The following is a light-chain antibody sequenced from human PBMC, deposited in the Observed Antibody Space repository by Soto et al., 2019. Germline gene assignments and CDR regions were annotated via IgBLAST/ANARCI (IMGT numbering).Light chain of an antibody. CDR3: QQFGSSSWT. Sequence: EIVLTQSPGTLSLSPGERATLSCRASQSVSSNFIAWYQQKPGQAPRLLIYGASSRATGIPDRFSGSGSGTDFTLTINRLEPEDFAVYYCQQFGSSSWTFGQGTKVDIK. CDR1: QSVSSNF. CDR2: GAS. V-gene: IGKV3-20*01. J-gene: IGKJ1*01.